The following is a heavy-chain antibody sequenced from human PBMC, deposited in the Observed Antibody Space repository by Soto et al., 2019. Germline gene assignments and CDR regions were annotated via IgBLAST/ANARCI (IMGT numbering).Heavy chain of an antibody. Sequence: QLQLQESGPGLVKPSETLSLTCTVSGGSISSSSYYWGWIRQPPGKGLEWIGSISYSGSTYYNPSLKSRVTIAVDTSKNQFSLKLSSVIAADTAVYYCARLRYSGDYFDYWGQGTLVTVSS. CDR3: ARLRYSGDYFDY. CDR1: GGSISSSSYY. CDR2: ISYSGST. D-gene: IGHD1-26*01. V-gene: IGHV4-39*01. J-gene: IGHJ4*02.